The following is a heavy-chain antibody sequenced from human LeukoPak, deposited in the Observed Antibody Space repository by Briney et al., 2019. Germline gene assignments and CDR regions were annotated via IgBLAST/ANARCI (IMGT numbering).Heavy chain of an antibody. CDR3: ARDPRNPQLYGSGFDP. D-gene: IGHD3-10*01. V-gene: IGHV4-4*07. CDR1: GGSISSYY. J-gene: IGHJ5*02. CDR2: IYTSGST. Sequence: PSETLSLTCTVSGGSISSYYWSWIRQPAGKGLEWIGRIYTSGSTNYNPSLKSRVTMSVDTSKNQFSLKLSSVTAADTAVYYCARDPRNPQLYGSGFDPWGQGTLVTVSS.